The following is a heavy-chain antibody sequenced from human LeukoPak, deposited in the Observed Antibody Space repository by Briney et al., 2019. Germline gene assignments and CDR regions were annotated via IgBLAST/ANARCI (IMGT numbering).Heavy chain of an antibody. CDR2: IIPILGIA. V-gene: IGHV1-69*04. CDR3: ARGRVGATRDYYYYYGMDV. D-gene: IGHD1-26*01. Sequence: SVKVSCKASGGTFSSYAISWVRQAPGQGLEWMGRIIPILGIANYAQKFQGRVTITADKSTSTAYMELSSLRSEDTAVYYCARGRVGATRDYYYYYGMDVWGQGTTVTVSS. J-gene: IGHJ6*02. CDR1: GGTFSSYA.